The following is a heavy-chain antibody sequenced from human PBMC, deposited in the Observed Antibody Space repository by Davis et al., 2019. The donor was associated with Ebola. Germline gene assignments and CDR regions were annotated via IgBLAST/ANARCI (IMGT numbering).Heavy chain of an antibody. Sequence: PSETLSLTCTVSGGSISSHFWTWIRQPPGKGLEWIGYIKYRGSTIYNPSLRSRVTISVDTSKNQFSLKLTSVTAADTAVYYCARVITVMPRPWYFDLWGRGTLVTVYS. V-gene: IGHV4-59*11. CDR2: IKYRGST. CDR1: GGSISSHF. J-gene: IGHJ2*01. CDR3: ARVITVMPRPWYFDL. D-gene: IGHD4-17*01.